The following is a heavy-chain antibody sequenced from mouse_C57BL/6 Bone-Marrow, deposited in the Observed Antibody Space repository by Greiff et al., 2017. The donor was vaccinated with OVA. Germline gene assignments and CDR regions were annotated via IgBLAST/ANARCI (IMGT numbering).Heavy chain of an antibody. J-gene: IGHJ3*01. D-gene: IGHD1-2*01. Sequence: QVQLKESGPELVKPGASVKISCKASGYSFTSYYIHWVKQRPGQGLEWIGWIYPGSGNTKYNEKFKGKATLTADTSSSTAYMQLSSLTSEDSAVYYCARLGYYGPWFAYWGQGTLVTVSA. CDR3: ARLGYYGPWFAY. V-gene: IGHV1-66*01. CDR1: GYSFTSYY. CDR2: IYPGSGNT.